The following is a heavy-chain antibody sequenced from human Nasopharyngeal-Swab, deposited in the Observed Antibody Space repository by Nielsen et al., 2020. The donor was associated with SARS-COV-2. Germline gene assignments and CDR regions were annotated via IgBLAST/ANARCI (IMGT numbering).Heavy chain of an antibody. CDR2: ISAYNGNT. CDR3: AVTWDY. J-gene: IGHJ4*02. Sequence: ASVKVSCKASGYTFRRYCISWVRQAPGQGLEWMGWISAYNGNTNYAQKLQGRVTMTTDTSTSTAYMELRSLKSDDTAVYYCAVTWDYWGQGTLVTVSS. V-gene: IGHV1-18*01. CDR1: GYTFRRYC. D-gene: IGHD2-21*02.